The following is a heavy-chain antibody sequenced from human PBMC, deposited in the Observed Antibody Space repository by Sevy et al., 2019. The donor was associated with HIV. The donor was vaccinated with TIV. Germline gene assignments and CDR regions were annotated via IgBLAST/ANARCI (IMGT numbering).Heavy chain of an antibody. V-gene: IGHV3-48*02. CDR2: ISSSSSTI. D-gene: IGHD1-7*01. CDR1: GFTFSSYS. CDR3: AGDGWQQVGQELRAGFDY. Sequence: GGSLRLSCAASGFTFSSYSMNWVRQAPGKGMEWVSYISSSSSTIYYVDSVKGRFTISRDNAKNSLYLQMNSLRDEDTAVYYCAGDGWQQVGQELRAGFDYWGQGTLVTVSS. J-gene: IGHJ4*02.